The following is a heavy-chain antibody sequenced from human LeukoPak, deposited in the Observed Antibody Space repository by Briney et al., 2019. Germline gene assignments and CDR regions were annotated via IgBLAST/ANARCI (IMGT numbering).Heavy chain of an antibody. D-gene: IGHD3-22*01. Sequence: PGGSLRLSCAASGFTFSSYAMSWVRQAPGKGLEWVSAISGSGGSTYYADSVKGRFTISRDNSKNSLYLQTNSLRAEDTAVYYCARDLGYYYDSSGYYLDYWGQGTLVTVSS. CDR3: ARDLGYYYDSSGYYLDY. CDR2: ISGSGGST. J-gene: IGHJ4*02. CDR1: GFTFSSYA. V-gene: IGHV3-23*01.